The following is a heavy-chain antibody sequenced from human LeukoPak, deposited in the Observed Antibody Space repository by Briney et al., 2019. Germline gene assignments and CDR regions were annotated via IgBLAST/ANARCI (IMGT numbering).Heavy chain of an antibody. CDR2: ISGSGGST. J-gene: IGHJ4*02. D-gene: IGHD6-19*01. CDR1: GFTFSSYA. V-gene: IGHV3-23*01. Sequence: GESLKISCAASGFTFSSYAMSWVRQAPGKGLEWVSAISGSGGSTYYADSVKGRFTISRDNSKNTLYLQMNSLRAEDTAVYYCAKVRYSSGWYTYSPDYWGQGTLVTVSS. CDR3: AKVRYSSGWYTYSPDY.